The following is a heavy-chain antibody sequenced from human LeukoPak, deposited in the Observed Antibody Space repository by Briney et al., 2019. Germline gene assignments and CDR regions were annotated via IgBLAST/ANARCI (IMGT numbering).Heavy chain of an antibody. V-gene: IGHV3-21*01. CDR3: ARDDVWGSYRYTPLDY. CDR1: GFTFSSYS. J-gene: IGHJ4*02. D-gene: IGHD3-16*02. CDR2: ISSSSSYI. Sequence: GGSLRLSCAASGFTFSSYSMNWVRQAPGKGLEWVPSISSSSSYIYYADSVKGRFTISRDNAKNSLYLQMNSLRAEDTAVYYCARDDVWGSYRYTPLDYWGQGTLVTVSS.